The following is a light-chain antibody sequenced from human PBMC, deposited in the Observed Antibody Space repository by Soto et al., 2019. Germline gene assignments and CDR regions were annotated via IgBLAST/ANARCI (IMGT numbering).Light chain of an antibody. CDR2: EVS. J-gene: IGLJ1*01. Sequence: QSALTQPPSASGSPGQSVTISCTGTSSDVGGYNYVSWYQQHPGKVPKLMIYEVSNRPSGVSNRFSGSKSGNTASLTISGLQAEDEADYYCCSYASGSIYVFGTGTKVTV. CDR3: CSYASGSIYV. CDR1: SSDVGGYNY. V-gene: IGLV2-14*01.